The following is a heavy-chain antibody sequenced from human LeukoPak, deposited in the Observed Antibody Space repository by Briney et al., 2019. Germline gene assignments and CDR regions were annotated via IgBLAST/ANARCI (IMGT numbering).Heavy chain of an antibody. CDR3: ARDWGYSSDQEDAFDI. CDR2: IIPILGIT. V-gene: IGHV1-69*04. Sequence: SVKVSCKASGGTFSSYTISWVRQAPGQGLEWMGRIIPILGITNYAQKFQGRVTITADKSTSTAYMELSSLRSEDTAVYYCARDWGYSSDQEDAFDIWGQGTKVTVSS. J-gene: IGHJ3*02. D-gene: IGHD6-19*01. CDR1: GGTFSSYT.